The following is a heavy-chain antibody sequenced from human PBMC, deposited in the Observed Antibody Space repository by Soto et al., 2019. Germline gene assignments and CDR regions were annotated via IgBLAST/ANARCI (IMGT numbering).Heavy chain of an antibody. D-gene: IGHD1-26*01. Sequence: QVQLVQSGAEVKKPGASVQVSCKASGYTFTDYDINWVRQATGQGLEWVGWVSPNGVNTGYAQKFQGRVTMTTDTSISTAYMELTSLRSEDTAVYYCVRGDNKSYYRFNYWGQGTLVTVSS. V-gene: IGHV1-8*01. J-gene: IGHJ4*02. CDR2: VSPNGVNT. CDR1: GYTFTDYD. CDR3: VRGDNKSYYRFNY.